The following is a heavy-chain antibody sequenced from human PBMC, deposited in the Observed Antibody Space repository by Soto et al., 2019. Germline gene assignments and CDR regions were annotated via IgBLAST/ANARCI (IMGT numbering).Heavy chain of an antibody. CDR1: GFTFSGYS. CDR2: ITSSSTYI. V-gene: IGHV3-21*01. CDR3: ARDQTSIAYYFDS. J-gene: IGHJ4*02. D-gene: IGHD3-3*02. Sequence: PGGSLRLSCAASGFTFSGYSMNWVRQAPGKGLEWVSSITSSSTYIYYADSVEGRFTISRDNAKNSLYLQMNSLRAEDTAVYYCARDQTSIAYYFDSWGQGPMMTF.